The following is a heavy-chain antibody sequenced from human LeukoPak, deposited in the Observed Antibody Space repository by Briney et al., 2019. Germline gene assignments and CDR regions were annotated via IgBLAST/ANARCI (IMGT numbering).Heavy chain of an antibody. CDR1: GFTFSSYW. D-gene: IGHD6-19*01. J-gene: IGHJ4*02. V-gene: IGHV3-74*01. CDR2: ISGDGGST. Sequence: GGSLRLSCAASGFTFSSYWMHWVRQAPGKGLMWVSLISGDGGSTYYADSMKGRFTISRDNSKNTLYLQVNSLRAEDTAVYFCAKTYSSGWYYFDYWGQGNLVTVSS. CDR3: AKTYSSGWYYFDY.